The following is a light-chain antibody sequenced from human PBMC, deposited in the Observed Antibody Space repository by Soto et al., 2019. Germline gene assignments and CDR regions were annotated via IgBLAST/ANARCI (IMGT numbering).Light chain of an antibody. V-gene: IGLV2-14*01. CDR3: SSYTSSSTLGV. J-gene: IGLJ2*01. CDR1: SSDVGGYNY. Sequence: QSALTQPASVSGSPGQSITISCAGTSSDVGGYNYVSWYQQHPGKAPKLIIYEVSNRFSGVSNRFSGSKSGNTASLTISGLQAEDEADYYCSSYTSSSTLGVFGGGTKVTVL. CDR2: EVS.